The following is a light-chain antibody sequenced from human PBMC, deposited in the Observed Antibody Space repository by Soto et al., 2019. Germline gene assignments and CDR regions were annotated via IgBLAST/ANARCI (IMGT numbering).Light chain of an antibody. CDR2: GAS. Sequence: VMTQSPATLSVSPGERATLSCRASQSVSSNLAWYQQKPGQAPRLLIYGASTRATGIPARFSGSGSGTEFTLTISSLQSEDFAVYYCQQYNNWPLFGPGTKVDIK. J-gene: IGKJ3*01. CDR1: QSVSSN. V-gene: IGKV3-15*01. CDR3: QQYNNWPL.